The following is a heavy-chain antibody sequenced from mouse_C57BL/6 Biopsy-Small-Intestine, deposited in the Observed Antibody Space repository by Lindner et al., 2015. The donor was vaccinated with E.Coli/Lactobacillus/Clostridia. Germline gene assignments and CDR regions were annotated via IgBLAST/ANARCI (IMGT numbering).Heavy chain of an antibody. CDR3: TKAISTEGVPFDS. CDR2: INPNGGVT. Sequence: SVKVSCKASGYTFTANYMHWVRQAPGQGLEWMGWINPNGGVTNYAQTFQGKVAMSSDTSITTVYLEVNSLRSDDTAVYYCTKAISTEGVPFDSWGQGTLVTVSS. D-gene: IGHD6-1*01. V-gene: IGHV1-34*02. J-gene: IGHJ4*01. CDR1: GYTFTANY.